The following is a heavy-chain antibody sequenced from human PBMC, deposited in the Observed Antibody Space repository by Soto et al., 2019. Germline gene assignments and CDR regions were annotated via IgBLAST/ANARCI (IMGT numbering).Heavy chain of an antibody. D-gene: IGHD6-13*01. CDR1: GGSVNSGSNY. CDR2: IYYSGST. Sequence: SETLSLTCTVSGGSVNSGSNYWSWIRQPPGKGLEWIGYIYYSGSTNYNPSLKSRVTISVDTSKNQFSLKLSSVTAADTAVYYCARLGPYSSSSYYYGMDVWGQGTTVTVSS. CDR3: ARLGPYSSSSYYYGMDV. V-gene: IGHV4-61*01. J-gene: IGHJ6*02.